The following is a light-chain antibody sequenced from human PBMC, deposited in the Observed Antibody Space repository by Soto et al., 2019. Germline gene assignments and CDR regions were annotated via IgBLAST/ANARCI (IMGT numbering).Light chain of an antibody. CDR1: QSISGTY. J-gene: IGKJ2*03. V-gene: IGKV3-20*01. Sequence: DTVLTQSPGTLSLTSGERATLSCRASQSISGTYLAWYQQKPGQSPRLLIYSASTRAPGIPDRFSGSGSGTDFTLTISRLEPEDFAVYYCQQYGSSPLYSFGQGTKLEIK. CDR2: SAS. CDR3: QQYGSSPLYS.